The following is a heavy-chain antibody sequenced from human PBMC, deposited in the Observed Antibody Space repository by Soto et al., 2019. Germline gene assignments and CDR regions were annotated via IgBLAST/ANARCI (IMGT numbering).Heavy chain of an antibody. CDR2: INDNSAVI. CDR3: TTDRLGFLEGYYYYGMDV. V-gene: IGHV3-23*01. CDR1: GFTFSSSD. D-gene: IGHD3-3*01. Sequence: GGSLRLSCAASGFTFSSSDMSWVRQAPGKGLEWVSVINDNSAVIHYADSVKGRFSISRDNSKNTLYLQMNSLKTEDTAVYYCTTDRLGFLEGYYYYGMDVWGQGTTVTVSS. J-gene: IGHJ6*02.